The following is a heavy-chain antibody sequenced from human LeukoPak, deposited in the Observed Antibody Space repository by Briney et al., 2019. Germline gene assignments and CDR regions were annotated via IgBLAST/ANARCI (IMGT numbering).Heavy chain of an antibody. Sequence: PSETLPLTCVVSGDSFSSHYWTWIRQSPGKGLKWIGYISYIGSTNYNPSLKSRVTISIDTSKNQSSLKLRSVTAADTAVYYCARDLVTVTKGFDIWGQGTM. CDR3: ARDLVTVTKGFDI. CDR1: GDSFSSHY. J-gene: IGHJ3*02. D-gene: IGHD4-17*01. V-gene: IGHV4-59*11. CDR2: ISYIGST.